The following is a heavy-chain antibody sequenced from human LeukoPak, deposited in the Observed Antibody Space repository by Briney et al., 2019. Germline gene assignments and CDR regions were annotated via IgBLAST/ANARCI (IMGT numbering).Heavy chain of an antibody. D-gene: IGHD4-23*01. Sequence: SETLSLTCTVPSASITSYYWSWIRQPAGKGLEWIGRIYSSGSTNFNPSLQSRVTMSVDTSKNQFSLNMTSVTAADTAVYYCARDRTYGGNSGFDYWGLGTLVTVSS. V-gene: IGHV4-4*07. CDR2: IYSSGST. CDR3: ARDRTYGGNSGFDY. CDR1: SASITSYY. J-gene: IGHJ4*01.